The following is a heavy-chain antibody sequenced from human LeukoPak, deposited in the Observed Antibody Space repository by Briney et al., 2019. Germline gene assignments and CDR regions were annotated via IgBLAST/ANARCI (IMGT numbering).Heavy chain of an antibody. CDR2: ISGSADNT. D-gene: IGHD5-24*01. J-gene: IGHJ4*02. V-gene: IGHV3-23*01. CDR3: AKGPKLGDGFHCDY. CDR1: GFIFDNYA. Sequence: GGSLRLSCVASGFIFDNYALSWVRQAPGKGLEWVSGISGSADNTYYADSVKGRFTISRDISKNAVYLQMNNLRVDDTAVYYCAKGPKLGDGFHCDYWGQGTLVTVSS.